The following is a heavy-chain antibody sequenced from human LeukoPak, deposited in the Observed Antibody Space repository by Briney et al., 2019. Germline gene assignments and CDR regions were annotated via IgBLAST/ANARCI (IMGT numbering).Heavy chain of an antibody. CDR2: ISSSSSTI. J-gene: IGHJ4*02. V-gene: IGHV3-48*04. Sequence: GGSLRLSCAASGFTFSSYSMNWVRQAPGKGLEWVSYISSSSSTIYYADSVKGRFTISRDNAKNSLYLQMNSLRAEDTAVYYCASQPYSSTWGYWGQGTLVTVSS. CDR1: GFTFSSYS. CDR3: ASQPYSSTWGY. D-gene: IGHD6-13*01.